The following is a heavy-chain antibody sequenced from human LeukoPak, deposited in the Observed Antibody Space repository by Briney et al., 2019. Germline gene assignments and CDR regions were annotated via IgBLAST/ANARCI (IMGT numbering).Heavy chain of an antibody. CDR1: GFTVSSNY. J-gene: IGHJ4*02. Sequence: GGSLRLSCAASGFTVSSNYMSWVRQAPGKGLEWVSVIYSGGSTYYADSVKGRFTISRDNSKNTLYLQMNSLRAEDTAVYYCARVHAAYPFDYWGQGTLVTVSS. D-gene: IGHD2-15*01. CDR2: IYSGGST. V-gene: IGHV3-53*05. CDR3: ARVHAAYPFDY.